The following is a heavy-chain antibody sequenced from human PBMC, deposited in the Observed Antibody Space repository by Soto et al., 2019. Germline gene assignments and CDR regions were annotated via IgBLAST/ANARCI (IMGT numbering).Heavy chain of an antibody. CDR3: AKDYDYGDSGWTHFDY. CDR1: GFTFSTYA. V-gene: IGHV3-23*01. CDR2: VSASGLNT. J-gene: IGHJ4*02. Sequence: HPGGSLRLSCAASGFTFSTYAMAWVRQAPGKGLEWVSGVSASGLNTDYADPVKGRFYISRDNSKNTLYLQMNSLRAEDTAVYYCAKDYDYGDSGWTHFDYWGQGTLVTVSS. D-gene: IGHD4-17*01.